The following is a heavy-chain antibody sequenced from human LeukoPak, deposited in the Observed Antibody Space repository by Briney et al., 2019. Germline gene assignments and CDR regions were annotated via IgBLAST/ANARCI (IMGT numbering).Heavy chain of an antibody. CDR1: GFNFSIHW. J-gene: IGHJ4*02. D-gene: IGHD2-15*01. CDR3: AKDRLGYCSGGSCYRFDY. CDR2: ISGSGGST. Sequence: GGSLRLSCAASGFNFSIHWMTWVRQAPGKGLEWVSAISGSGGSTYYADAVKGRFTISRDNSKNTLYLQMNSLRAEDTAVYYCAKDRLGYCSGGSCYRFDYWGQGTLVTVSS. V-gene: IGHV3-23*01.